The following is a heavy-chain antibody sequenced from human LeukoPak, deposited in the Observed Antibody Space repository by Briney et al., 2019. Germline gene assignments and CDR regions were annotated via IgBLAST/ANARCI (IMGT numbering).Heavy chain of an antibody. CDR3: AGDRSGGYVSYFDY. D-gene: IGHD3-22*01. CDR2: ISVSSDII. CDR1: GFTFRTYP. Sequence: PGGSLRLSCAASGFTFRTYPMNWIRQAPGKGLEWVSYISVSSDIIYYADSVKGRFTISRDNAKNSLYLQMNSLRDEDTAVYYCAGDRSGGYVSYFDYWGQGSLVTVSA. J-gene: IGHJ4*02. V-gene: IGHV3-48*02.